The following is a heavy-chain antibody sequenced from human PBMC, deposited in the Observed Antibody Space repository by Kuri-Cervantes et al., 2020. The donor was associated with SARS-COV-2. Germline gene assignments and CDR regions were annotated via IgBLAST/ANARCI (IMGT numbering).Heavy chain of an antibody. Sequence: GESLKISCAASGFTFNSYSMNWVRQAPGKGLEWVSSISTSSSYIYYADSVKGRFTISRDTAKNSLYLQMHSLRAEDTAVYYCARDPVVVAAADWDGMDVWGQGTTVTVSS. CDR1: GFTFNSYS. CDR3: ARDPVVVAAADWDGMDV. CDR2: ISTSSSYI. V-gene: IGHV3-21*01. D-gene: IGHD2-15*01. J-gene: IGHJ6*02.